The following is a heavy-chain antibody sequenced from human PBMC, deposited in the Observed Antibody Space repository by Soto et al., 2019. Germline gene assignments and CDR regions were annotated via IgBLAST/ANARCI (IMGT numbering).Heavy chain of an antibody. Sequence: QVQLQQWGAGLLKPSETLSLTCAVYGGSFSGYYWSWIRQPPGKGLVWIGEINDSGRTNYNPSLKSRVTISVYTSKNQFSLKLSSVTAADTAVYYCARGLTVVVVADARTDAFDIWGQGTMVTVSS. CDR2: INDSGRT. D-gene: IGHD2-15*01. J-gene: IGHJ3*02. CDR3: ARGLTVVVVADARTDAFDI. V-gene: IGHV4-34*01. CDR1: GGSFSGYY.